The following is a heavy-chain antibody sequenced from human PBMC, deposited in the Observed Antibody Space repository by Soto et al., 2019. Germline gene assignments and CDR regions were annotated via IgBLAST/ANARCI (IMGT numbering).Heavy chain of an antibody. CDR2: IYYSGST. CDR3: ARRYGRTFDY. D-gene: IGHD4-17*01. V-gene: IGHV4-59*08. CDR1: GGSISSYY. Sequence: QVQLQEWGAGLVKPSETLSLTCTVSGGSISSYYWSWIRQPPGKGLEWMGYIYYSGSTNYKPSLTIRVTTQAATSKNKFALKQSSMTAADTAVYYCARRYGRTFDYWGQGTLVTVSS. J-gene: IGHJ4*02.